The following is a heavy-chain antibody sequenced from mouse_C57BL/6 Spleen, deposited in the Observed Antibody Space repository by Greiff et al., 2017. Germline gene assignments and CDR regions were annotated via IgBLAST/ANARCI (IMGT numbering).Heavy chain of an antibody. CDR1: GFSLSTSGMG. Sequence: ESGPGLLQSSQTLCLTCSFSGFSLSTSGMGVSWLRQPSGKGLEWLAHIYWDDDKRYNPALKSRITTSMDTYRNQLFLKITSVDTADNATYYCARSDDDDDAWFAYWGQGTLVTVSS. CDR3: ARSDDDDDAWFAY. D-gene: IGHD2-4*01. CDR2: IYWDDDK. J-gene: IGHJ3*01. V-gene: IGHV8-12*01.